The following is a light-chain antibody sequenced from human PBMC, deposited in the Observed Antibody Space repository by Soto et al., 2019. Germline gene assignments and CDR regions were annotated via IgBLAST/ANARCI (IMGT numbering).Light chain of an antibody. CDR3: QQSYSSPWT. V-gene: IGKV1-5*03. CDR1: QTISSW. Sequence: DIQMTQSPSSLSASVGDRVTITCRASQTISSWLAWYQQKPGKAPKLLIYKASTLKSGVQSRFSGSGSGTDFTLTIRSLQPEDFATYYCQQSYSSPWTFGQGTKVDIK. CDR2: KAS. J-gene: IGKJ1*01.